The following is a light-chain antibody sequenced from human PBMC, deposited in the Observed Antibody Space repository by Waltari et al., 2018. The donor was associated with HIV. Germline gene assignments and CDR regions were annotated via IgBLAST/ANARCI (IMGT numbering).Light chain of an antibody. CDR1: SYNIGNNF. Sequence: QSVLTQPPSASGTPGQRVTISCSGNSYNIGNNFVSWYQQVPGMAPKLLIYQNDQRPAGGPDRVSGSKSGTSASLAISGLRSEDEADYYCSAWDDKLTALVFGGGTKLTDL. CDR3: SAWDDKLTALV. V-gene: IGLV1-47*01. CDR2: QND. J-gene: IGLJ2*01.